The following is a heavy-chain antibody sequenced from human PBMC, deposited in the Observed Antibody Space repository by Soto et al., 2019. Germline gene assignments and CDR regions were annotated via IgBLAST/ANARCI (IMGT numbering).Heavy chain of an antibody. V-gene: IGHV3-30-3*01. CDR2: ISYDGSNK. J-gene: IGHJ4*02. CDR1: GFTFSSYA. CDR3: ARDASYGYTMNLDY. D-gene: IGHD5-18*01. Sequence: QVQLVESGGGVVQPGRSLRLSCAASGFTFSSYAMHWVRQAPGKGLEWVAVISYDGSNKYYADSVKGRFTISRDNSKNTRYLQMNSLRAEDTAVYYCARDASYGYTMNLDYWGQGTLVTVSS.